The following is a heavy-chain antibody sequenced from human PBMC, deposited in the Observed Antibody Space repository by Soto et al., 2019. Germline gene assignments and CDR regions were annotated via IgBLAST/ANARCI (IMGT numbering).Heavy chain of an antibody. Sequence: SETLSLTCAVYGGSFSGYYWSWIRQPPGKGLEWIGEINHSGSTNYNPSLKSRVTISVDTSKNQFSLKLSSVTAADTAVYYCARVDILTGYPNRKFDYWGQGTLVTVSS. CDR3: ARVDILTGYPNRKFDY. V-gene: IGHV4-34*01. CDR2: INHSGST. J-gene: IGHJ4*02. D-gene: IGHD3-9*01. CDR1: GGSFSGYY.